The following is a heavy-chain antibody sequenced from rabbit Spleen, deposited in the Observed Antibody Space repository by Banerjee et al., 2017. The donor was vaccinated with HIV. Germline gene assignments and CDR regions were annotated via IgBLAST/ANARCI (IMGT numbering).Heavy chain of an antibody. CDR1: GFSFSSSYY. Sequence: QSLEESGGDLVKPGASLTLTCTASGFSFSSSYYMYWVRQAPGKGLEWIACIYGGSGRSTYYASWAKGRFTISKTSSTTVTLQMTSLTAADTATYFCARGLYAGSTRMNLWGPGTLVTVS. D-gene: IGHD4-2*01. CDR3: ARGLYAGSTRMNL. CDR2: IYGGSGRST. J-gene: IGHJ4*01. V-gene: IGHV1S40*01.